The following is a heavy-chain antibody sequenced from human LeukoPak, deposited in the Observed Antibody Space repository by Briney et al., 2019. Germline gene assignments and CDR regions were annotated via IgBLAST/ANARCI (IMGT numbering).Heavy chain of an antibody. CDR2: ISSSSSYI. D-gene: IGHD3-16*02. CDR1: GFTFSSYS. CDR3: ARDMGDYYDNVWGSYRSSRWFDS. V-gene: IGHV3-21*01. J-gene: IGHJ5*01. Sequence: GGSLRLSCAASGFTFSSYSMNWVRQAPGKGLEWVSSISSSSSYIYYADSVKGRFTISRDNAKNSLYLQLSSLRVEDTAIYYCARDMGDYYDNVWGSYRSSRWFDSCGQGTLVTVSS.